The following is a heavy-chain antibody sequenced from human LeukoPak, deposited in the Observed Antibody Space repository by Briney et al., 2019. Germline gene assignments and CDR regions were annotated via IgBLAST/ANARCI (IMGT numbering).Heavy chain of an antibody. V-gene: IGHV4-4*02. D-gene: IGHD6-19*01. CDR2: IYHSGST. J-gene: IGHJ4*02. CDR3: ARDGRGYSSGWYYFDY. CDR1: GGSISSSNW. Sequence: SGTLSLTCAVSGGSISSSNWWSWVRQPPGQGLEWIGEIYHSGSTNYNPSLKSRVTISVDKSKNQFPLKLSSVTAADTAVYYCARDGRGYSSGWYYFDYWGQGTLVTVSS.